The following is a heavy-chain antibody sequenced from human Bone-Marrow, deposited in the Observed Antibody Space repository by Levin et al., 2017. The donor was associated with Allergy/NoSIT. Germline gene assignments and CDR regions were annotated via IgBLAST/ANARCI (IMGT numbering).Heavy chain of an antibody. V-gene: IGHV1-46*01. Sequence: GESLKISCGTSGYTFTTNYIHWVRQAPGQGLEWMGAIIPAGDHAVYAQSFQGRVTMTRDTSTSTVYMELSSLRSEDTAIYYCARERAKDFDYWGQGTLVTVSS. J-gene: IGHJ4*02. CDR3: ARERAKDFDY. CDR2: IIPAGDHA. CDR1: GYTFTTNY.